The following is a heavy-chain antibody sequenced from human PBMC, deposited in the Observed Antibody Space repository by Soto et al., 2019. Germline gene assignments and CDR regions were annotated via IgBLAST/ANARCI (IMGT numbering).Heavy chain of an antibody. CDR1: GGSISSGGYS. CDR3: ASDYYDILTGTVFDY. V-gene: IGHV4-30-2*01. J-gene: IGHJ4*02. Sequence: TLSLTCAVSGGSISSGGYSWSWIRQPPGKGLEWIGYIYHSGSTYYNPSLKSRVTISVDRSKNQFSLKLSSVTAADTAVYYCASDYYDILTGTVFDYWGQGTLVTVSS. D-gene: IGHD3-9*01. CDR2: IYHSGST.